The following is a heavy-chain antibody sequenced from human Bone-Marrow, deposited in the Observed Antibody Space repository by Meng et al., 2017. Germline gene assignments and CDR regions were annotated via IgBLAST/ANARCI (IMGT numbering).Heavy chain of an antibody. CDR2: IYSGGST. D-gene: IGHD4-17*01. CDR1: GFTFSSYA. Sequence: GESLKISCAASGFTFSSYAMSWVRQAPGKGLEWVSVIYSGGSTYYADSVKGRFAISRDNSKNTLYLQMNSLRAEDTAVYYCARDGYGDYTHWGQGTRVTGAS. CDR3: ARDGYGDYTH. V-gene: IGHV3-66*02. J-gene: IGHJ4*02.